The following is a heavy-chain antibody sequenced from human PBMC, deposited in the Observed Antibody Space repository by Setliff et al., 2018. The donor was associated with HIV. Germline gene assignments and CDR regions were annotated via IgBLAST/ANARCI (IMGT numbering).Heavy chain of an antibody. Sequence: GASVKVSCKASGYTFTGYYIHWVRQAPGQGLEWLGGINPNTGDPNYAQNFQGRVTMTRDTSINTTYMELSSLRSDDTAVYFCTRDEKRAAGGSLYYFDLWGQGTLVTVSS. CDR2: INPNTGDP. V-gene: IGHV1-2*02. J-gene: IGHJ4*02. CDR3: TRDEKRAAGGSLYYFDL. CDR1: GYTFTGYY. D-gene: IGHD2-15*01.